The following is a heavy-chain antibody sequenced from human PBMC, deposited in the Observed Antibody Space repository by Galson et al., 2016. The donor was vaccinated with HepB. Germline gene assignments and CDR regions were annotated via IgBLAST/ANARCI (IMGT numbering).Heavy chain of an antibody. D-gene: IGHD3-9*01. Sequence: SLRLSCAASGFAFSSHWMTWVRQAPGKGLEWLSYISGSGVSIYYADSVEGRFTISRDNAKKSLYLQMNSLRAEDTAVYYCARHLSGDDLLTGYYLGQAFDIWGQGTMVHVSS. CDR3: ARHLSGDDLLTGYYLGQAFDI. V-gene: IGHV3-48*03. J-gene: IGHJ3*02. CDR1: GFAFSSHW. CDR2: ISGSGVSI.